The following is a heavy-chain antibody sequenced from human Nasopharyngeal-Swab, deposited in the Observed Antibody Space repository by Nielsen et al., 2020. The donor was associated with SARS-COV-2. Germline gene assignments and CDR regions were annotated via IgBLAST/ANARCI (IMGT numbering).Heavy chain of an antibody. CDR1: GFTFGTYS. CDR2: ISSSSTYI. CDR3: AGAYGSGSYFAFDL. V-gene: IGHV3-21*01. D-gene: IGHD3-10*01. Sequence: GGSRRLAWAAAGFTFGTYSMNWVRQAPGKGLEWVSSISSSSTYIYYADSVKGRFTISRDNAKNSLYLQMNSLRAEDTAVYYCAGAYGSGSYFAFDLWGQGTMVTVSS. J-gene: IGHJ3*01.